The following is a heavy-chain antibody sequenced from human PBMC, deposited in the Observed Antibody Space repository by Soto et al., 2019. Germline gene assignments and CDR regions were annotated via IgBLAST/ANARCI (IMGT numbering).Heavy chain of an antibody. CDR1: GDSISTSYYY. CDR2: IYYTGST. D-gene: IGHD1-26*01. Sequence: SETLSLTCSVSGDSISTSYYYWGWVRQSPGKGLEWIGSIYYTGSTSYNPSLESRVSISVDTSKNQFSLRLSSVTAADTAVYYCARVSGSYDLNLDYWGQGTLVTVSS. CDR3: ARVSGSYDLNLDY. J-gene: IGHJ4*02. V-gene: IGHV4-39*02.